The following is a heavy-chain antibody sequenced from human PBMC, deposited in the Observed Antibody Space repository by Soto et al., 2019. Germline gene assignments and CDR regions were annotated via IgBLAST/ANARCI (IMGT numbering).Heavy chain of an antibody. Sequence: QVQLQESGPGLVRPSQTLSLTCTVSGASVNSGGYYWSWIRHLPGKGLEWIGYIYFSGSTYYNPSLESRVTISLDTSQNQFSLKLSSVTAADTAVYYCARGVPITPGTFDYRGQGTLVTVSS. CDR1: GASVNSGGYY. CDR2: IYFSGST. J-gene: IGHJ4*02. CDR3: ARGVPITPGTFDY. D-gene: IGHD5-12*01. V-gene: IGHV4-31*03.